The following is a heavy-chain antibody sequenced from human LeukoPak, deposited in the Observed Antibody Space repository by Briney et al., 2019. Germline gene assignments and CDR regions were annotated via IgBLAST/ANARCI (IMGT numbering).Heavy chain of an antibody. J-gene: IGHJ6*03. CDR1: GFTFSSYS. Sequence: GGSLRLSCAASGFTFSSYSMNWVRQAPGKGLEWVSGISGSGYNTYYADSVKGRFTISRDNSKNTLYLQMSSLRAGDTAVYFCAKPGTDSSFDYYYYMDVWGKGTTVTVSS. D-gene: IGHD1-7*01. CDR3: AKPGTDSSFDYYYYMDV. CDR2: ISGSGYNT. V-gene: IGHV3-23*01.